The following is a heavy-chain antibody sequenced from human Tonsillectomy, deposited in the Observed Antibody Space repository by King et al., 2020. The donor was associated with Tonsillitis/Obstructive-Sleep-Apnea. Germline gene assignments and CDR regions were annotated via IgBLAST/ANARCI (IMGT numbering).Heavy chain of an antibody. CDR2: FDPEDGET. Sequence: QLVQSGAEVKKPGASVKVSCKVSGYTLTELSMHWVRQAPGKGLEWMGGFDPEDGETIYAQKFQGRVTMTEDTSTDTAYMELSSLRSEDTAVYYCATHKGVVPAAMNGYYYYYCMDVWGKGTTVTVSS. D-gene: IGHD2-2*01. V-gene: IGHV1-24*01. CDR3: ATHKGVVPAAMNGYYYYYCMDV. CDR1: GYTLTELS. J-gene: IGHJ6*03.